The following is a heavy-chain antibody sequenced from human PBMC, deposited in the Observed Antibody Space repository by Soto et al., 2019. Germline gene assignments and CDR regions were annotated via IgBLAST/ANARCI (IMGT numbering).Heavy chain of an antibody. CDR1: GGPFSGYY. CDR3: SYGSSFDY. J-gene: IGHJ4*02. D-gene: IGHD3-10*01. Sequence: SETLSLTCAVYGGPFSGYYWSWIRQPPGKGLEWIGYISHSGRTNYDPSLKSRLTMSVDTSQNQFSLRLNSVTAADTAVYYCSYGSSFDYWGQGTLVTVSS. V-gene: IGHV4-59*01. CDR2: ISHSGRT.